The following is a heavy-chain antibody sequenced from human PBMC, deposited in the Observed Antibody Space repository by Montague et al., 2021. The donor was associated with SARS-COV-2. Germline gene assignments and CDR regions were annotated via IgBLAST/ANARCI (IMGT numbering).Heavy chain of an antibody. D-gene: IGHD1-14*01. CDR2: ISSDGRTT. Sequence: SLRLSCAASGFIFSNFAFHWVRQAPGEGLVWVSLISSDGRTTSYVDSVKGRFTISRDNARNTLYLQMTSLRADDTAVHYCAREVFKEGDYWGQGTLVTVSS. CDR3: AREVFKEGDY. CDR1: GFIFSNFA. J-gene: IGHJ4*02. V-gene: IGHV3-74*01.